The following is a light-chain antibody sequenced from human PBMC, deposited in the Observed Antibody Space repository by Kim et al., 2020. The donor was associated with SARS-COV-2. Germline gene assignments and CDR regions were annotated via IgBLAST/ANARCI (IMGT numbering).Light chain of an antibody. V-gene: IGKV1-13*02. Sequence: SSVGDRVANTCRASQGVSRALAWYQQMPGKAPKLLIYDVSNLESGVPSRFSGSGSETDFTLTISSLQPEDFATYYCQQFKSFPLTFGGGTKVDIK. CDR2: DVS. CDR3: QQFKSFPLT. CDR1: QGVSRA. J-gene: IGKJ4*01.